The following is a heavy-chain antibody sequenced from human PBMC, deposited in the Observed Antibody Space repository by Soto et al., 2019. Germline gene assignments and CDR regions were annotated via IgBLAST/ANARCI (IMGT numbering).Heavy chain of an antibody. Sequence: EVQLVESGGGLVQPGGSLRLSCAASGFTFSSYWMSWVRQAPGKGLEWVANIKQDGSEKYYVDSVKGRFTISRDNAKNSLYLQMNSLRAEDTAVYYCASEFLPGKDGYNSPLDYWGQGTLVTVSS. D-gene: IGHD5-12*01. V-gene: IGHV3-7*05. J-gene: IGHJ4*02. CDR1: GFTFSSYW. CDR2: IKQDGSEK. CDR3: ASEFLPGKDGYNSPLDY.